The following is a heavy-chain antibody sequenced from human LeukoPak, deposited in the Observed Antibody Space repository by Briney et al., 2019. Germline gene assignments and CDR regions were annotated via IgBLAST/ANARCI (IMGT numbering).Heavy chain of an antibody. Sequence: GGSLRLACAASGFTFSGDWMTWVRQAAGKGLEWVGRIKSKKKGGTTDYAPPVKARFTISRDHYKDPLYLQMTHLTTDATAVYYCSRHPCFGVYISGGEPLDIWGQGTMVPVSS. D-gene: IGHD3-3*01. J-gene: IGHJ3*02. CDR3: SRHPCFGVYISGGEPLDI. CDR2: IKSKKKGGTT. V-gene: IGHV3-15*01. CDR1: GFTFSGDW.